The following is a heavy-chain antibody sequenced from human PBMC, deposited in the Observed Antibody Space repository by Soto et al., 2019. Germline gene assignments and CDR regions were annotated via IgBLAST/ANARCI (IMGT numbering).Heavy chain of an antibody. CDR1: GFTFNNYE. D-gene: IGHD4-17*01. Sequence: EVQLVESGGGLVLPGGSLRLSCVGSGFTFNNYELNWVRQAPGKGLEWVSYISSGATTMFYTDSVRGRFTISRDNAKKSLYLQMNSLRAEDTAVYYCARDDGDYGYAFDIWGPGTLVTVSS. CDR3: ARDDGDYGYAFDI. J-gene: IGHJ3*02. V-gene: IGHV3-48*03. CDR2: ISSGATTM.